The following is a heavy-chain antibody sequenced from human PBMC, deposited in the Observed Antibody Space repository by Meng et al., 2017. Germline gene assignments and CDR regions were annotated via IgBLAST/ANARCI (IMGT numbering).Heavy chain of an antibody. Sequence: QITLKDSGPTLVKPTQTLTLTCTFSGFSLSSSGVGVGWIRQPPGKALEWLALIYWDDDKWYSPSLKSRLTITKDTSKNQVVLTMTNMDPVDTATYYCAQGGAYFGFDYWGQGTLVTVSS. CDR2: IYWDDDK. CDR3: AQGGAYFGFDY. D-gene: IGHD3-9*01. CDR1: GFSLSSSGVG. J-gene: IGHJ4*02. V-gene: IGHV2-5*02.